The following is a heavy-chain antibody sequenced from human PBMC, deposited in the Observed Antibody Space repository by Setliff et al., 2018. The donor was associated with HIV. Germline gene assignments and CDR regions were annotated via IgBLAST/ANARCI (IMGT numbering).Heavy chain of an antibody. Sequence: PGGSLRLSCEVSGFTFSSHAMSWVRQAPGKGLEWVSSISGSESGISYADPVKGRFTISRDNFKNTLYLQMNSLRVEDTAVYYCATRQXXRSFYMDVWGKGTTVTVSS. CDR2: ISGSESGI. CDR3: ATRQXXRSFYMDV. V-gene: IGHV3-23*01. D-gene: IGHD6-6*01. CDR1: GFTFSSHA. J-gene: IGHJ6*03.